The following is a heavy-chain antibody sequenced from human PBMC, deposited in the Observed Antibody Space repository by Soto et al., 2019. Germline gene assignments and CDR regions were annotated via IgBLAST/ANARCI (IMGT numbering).Heavy chain of an antibody. V-gene: IGHV3-30-3*01. CDR1: GFTFRNSP. D-gene: IGHD1-20*01. Sequence: GGSMRLSCAASGFTFRNSPMHWVRQAPGKGLEWVAIVSTDGSKKHYADSLAGRFTITRDNSKNTLYLQMNSLRAEDTAVYYCARGITGPQGYYYGMDVWGQGTTVTVSS. CDR3: ARGITGPQGYYYGMDV. J-gene: IGHJ6*02. CDR2: VSTDGSKK.